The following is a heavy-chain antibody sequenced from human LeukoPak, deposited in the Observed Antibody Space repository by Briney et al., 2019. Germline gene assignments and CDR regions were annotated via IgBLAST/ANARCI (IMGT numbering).Heavy chain of an antibody. CDR3: ARDRPRGSAAAFDI. Sequence: GGSLRLSCAASGFTFSAYSMNWVRQAPGKGLEWVSSISSSSSYIYYADSVKGRFTISSDNAKNSLYLQMNSLRAEDTAVYYCARDRPRGSAAAFDIWGQGTMVTVSS. CDR2: ISSSSSYI. D-gene: IGHD2-15*01. V-gene: IGHV3-21*01. CDR1: GFTFSAYS. J-gene: IGHJ3*02.